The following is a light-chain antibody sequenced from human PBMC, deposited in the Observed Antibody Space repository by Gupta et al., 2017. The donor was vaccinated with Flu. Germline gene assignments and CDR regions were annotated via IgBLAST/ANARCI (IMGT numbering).Light chain of an antibody. Sequence: QSVLTQPPSLSAAPRQKVTISCSGSSSNSGKNYVSWYQQRPGTRPKLLIYENAKRPSGISDRFSGSKSGTSATLGITGLQTGDEADYYCGTWDSSLNTAVFGGGTRLTVL. J-gene: IGLJ2*01. CDR1: SSNSGKNY. V-gene: IGLV1-51*02. CDR3: GTWDSSLNTAV. CDR2: ENA.